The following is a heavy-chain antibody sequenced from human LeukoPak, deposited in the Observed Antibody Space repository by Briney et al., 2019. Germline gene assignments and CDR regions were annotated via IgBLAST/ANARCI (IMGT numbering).Heavy chain of an antibody. CDR2: INPSGGST. V-gene: IGHV1-46*01. CDR1: GYIFTSYY. D-gene: IGHD6-19*01. Sequence: ASVKVSCKAAGYIFTSYYMHWVRQAPGQGLEWMGIINPSGGSTSYAQKFQGRVTMTRDTSTSTVYMELSSLRSEDTAVYYCARDKTVAGRYYYYGMDVWGQGTTVTVSS. CDR3: ARDKTVAGRYYYYGMDV. J-gene: IGHJ6*02.